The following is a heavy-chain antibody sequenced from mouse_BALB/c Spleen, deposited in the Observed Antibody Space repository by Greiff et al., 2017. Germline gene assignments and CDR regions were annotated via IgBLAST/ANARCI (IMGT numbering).Heavy chain of an antibody. D-gene: IGHD2-10*02. Sequence: VKLMESGAELARPGASVKLSCKASGYTFTDYYINWVKQRTGQGLEWIGEIYPGSGNTYYNEKFKGKATLTADKSSSTAYMQLSSLTSEDSAVYFCARLRYGNYPYAMDYWGQGTSVTVSS. CDR1: GYTFTDYY. CDR3: ARLRYGNYPYAMDY. V-gene: IGHV1-77*01. J-gene: IGHJ4*01. CDR2: IYPGSGNT.